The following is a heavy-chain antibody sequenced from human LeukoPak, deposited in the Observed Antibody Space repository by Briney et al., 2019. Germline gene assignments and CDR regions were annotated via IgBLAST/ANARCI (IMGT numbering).Heavy chain of an antibody. V-gene: IGHV1-8*03. D-gene: IGHD3-3*01. J-gene: IGHJ5*02. CDR3: ARVRLSFVGVVTNWFDP. CDR1: GYTFTSYD. Sequence: ASVKVSCKASGYTFTSYDINWVRQATGQGLEWMGWMNPNSGNTGYAQKFQGRVTITRNTSISTAYLELSSLRSEDTAVYYCARVRLSFVGVVTNWFDPWGQGTLVTVSS. CDR2: MNPNSGNT.